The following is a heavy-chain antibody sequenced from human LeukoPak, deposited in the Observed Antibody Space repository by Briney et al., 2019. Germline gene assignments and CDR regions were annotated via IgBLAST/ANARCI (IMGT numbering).Heavy chain of an antibody. CDR3: ATVSDIVGATSEFGFGY. CDR2: INPSGGST. CDR1: GYTFINYY. J-gene: IGHJ4*02. V-gene: IGHV1-46*01. D-gene: IGHD1-26*01. Sequence: ASVKVSCKASGYTFINYYMHWVRQAPGQGLEWMGMINPSGGSTSSAQKFQGRVTMTEDTSTDTAYMELSSLRSEDTAVYYCATVSDIVGATSEFGFGYWGQGTLVTVSS.